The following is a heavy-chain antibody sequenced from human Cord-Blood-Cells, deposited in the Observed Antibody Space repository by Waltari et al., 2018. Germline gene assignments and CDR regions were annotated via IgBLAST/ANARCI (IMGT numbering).Heavy chain of an antibody. Sequence: QVQLVQSGAEVKKPGSSVKVSCKASGVTFSRYAISWFRQAPGQGLEWMGGIIPIFGTANYAQKFQGRVTITADESTSTAYMELSSLRSEDTAVYYCARGPDSMTTVTNFDYWGQGTLVTVSS. CDR1: GVTFSRYA. J-gene: IGHJ4*02. CDR2: IIPIFGTA. D-gene: IGHD4-17*01. V-gene: IGHV1-69*01. CDR3: ARGPDSMTTVTNFDY.